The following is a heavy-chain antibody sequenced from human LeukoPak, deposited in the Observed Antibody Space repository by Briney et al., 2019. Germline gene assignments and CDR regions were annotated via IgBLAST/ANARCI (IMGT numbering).Heavy chain of an antibody. Sequence: ASVKVSCKASGYTFTGYYMHWVRQAPGQGLEWMGWINPNSGGTNYARKFQGRVTMTRDTSISTAYMELSRLRSDDTAVYYCARVQWELLAYMDVWGKGTTVTVSS. V-gene: IGHV1-2*02. CDR1: GYTFTGYY. D-gene: IGHD1-26*01. CDR3: ARVQWELLAYMDV. CDR2: INPNSGGT. J-gene: IGHJ6*03.